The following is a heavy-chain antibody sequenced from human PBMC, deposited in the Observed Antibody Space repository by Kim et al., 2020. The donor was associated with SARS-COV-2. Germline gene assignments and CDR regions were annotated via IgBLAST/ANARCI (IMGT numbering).Heavy chain of an antibody. J-gene: IGHJ6*02. V-gene: IGHV5-10-1*01. Sequence: GESLKISCKGSGYSFTSYWISWVRQMPGKGLEWMGRIDPSDSYTNYSPSFQGHVTISADKSISTAYLQWSSLKASDTAMYYWARHIIAAAGFQYYYYGMDVWGQGTTVTVSS. CDR2: IDPSDSYT. CDR3: ARHIIAAAGFQYYYYGMDV. CDR1: GYSFTSYW. D-gene: IGHD6-13*01.